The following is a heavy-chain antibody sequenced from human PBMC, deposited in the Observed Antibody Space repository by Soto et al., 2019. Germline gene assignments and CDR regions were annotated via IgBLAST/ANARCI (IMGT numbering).Heavy chain of an antibody. CDR2: INTYTGNT. V-gene: IGHV1-18*01. Sequence: ASVKVSCKAAGYTFTTYAISWVRQAPGQGLEWMGWINTYTGNTDYARSLLGRVTMTTDTSTSTAYMGLRSLRSDDTAVYYCARDPPYSSGWYAGFDPWGQGTLVTVSS. CDR3: ARDPPYSSGWYAGFDP. CDR1: GYTFTTYA. D-gene: IGHD6-19*01. J-gene: IGHJ5*02.